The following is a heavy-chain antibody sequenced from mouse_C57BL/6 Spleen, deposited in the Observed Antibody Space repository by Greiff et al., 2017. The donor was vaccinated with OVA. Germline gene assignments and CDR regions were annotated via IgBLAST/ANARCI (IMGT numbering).Heavy chain of an antibody. D-gene: IGHD1-1*01. Sequence: LVESGAELARPGASVKLSCKASGYTFTSYGISWVKQRTGQGLEWIGEIYPRSGNTYYNEKFKGKATLTADKSSSTAYMELRSLTSEDSAVYFCAEGYGSRDYWGQGTTLTVSS. V-gene: IGHV1-81*01. J-gene: IGHJ2*01. CDR3: AEGYGSRDY. CDR2: IYPRSGNT. CDR1: GYTFTSYG.